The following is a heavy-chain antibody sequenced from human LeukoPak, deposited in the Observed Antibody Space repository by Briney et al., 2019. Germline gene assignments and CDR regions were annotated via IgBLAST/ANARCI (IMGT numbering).Heavy chain of an antibody. CDR3: ARLGSGSTLDC. CDR1: GFSFSSYW. J-gene: IGHJ4*02. CDR2: ISSDGSST. V-gene: IGHV3-74*01. Sequence: PGGSLRLSCAASGFSFSSYWMHWVRQATGKGLVWVSRISSDGSSTIYADSVKGRFTISRDNAKNTLYLQMNSLRAEDTAVYYCARLGSGSTLDCWGQGILVTVSS. D-gene: IGHD3-10*01.